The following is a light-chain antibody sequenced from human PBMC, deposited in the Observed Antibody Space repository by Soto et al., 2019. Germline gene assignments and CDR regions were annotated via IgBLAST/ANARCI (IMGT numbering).Light chain of an antibody. J-gene: IGLJ1*01. V-gene: IGLV2-8*01. CDR3: SSYAGSNNYV. CDR1: NNDVGGYKL. CDR2: EVN. Sequence: QSALTQPASVSGSPGQSITISCTGTNNDVGGYKLVSWYQQHPGKVPKVVIYEVNKRPSGVPDRFSGSKSGNTASLTVSGLQAEDEGDYYCSSYAGSNNYVFGTGTKLTVL.